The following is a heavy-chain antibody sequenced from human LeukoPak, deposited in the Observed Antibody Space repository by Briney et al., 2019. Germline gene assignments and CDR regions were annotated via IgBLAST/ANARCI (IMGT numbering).Heavy chain of an antibody. CDR3: ARDHHRRLYDSQARDTFDI. J-gene: IGHJ3*02. CDR2: IGSTSSTI. V-gene: IGHV3-48*01. CDR1: GFTFSSYT. D-gene: IGHD3-22*01. Sequence: PGGSLRLSRAASGFTFSSYTMNWVRQAPGKGLEWVSYIGSTSSTIYYADSVKGRFTISRDNAKNSLYLQMNSLRAEDTAVYYCARDHHRRLYDSQARDTFDIWGQGTMVTVSS.